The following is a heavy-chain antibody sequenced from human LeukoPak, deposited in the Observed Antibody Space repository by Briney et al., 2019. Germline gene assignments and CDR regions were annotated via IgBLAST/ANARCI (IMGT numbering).Heavy chain of an antibody. CDR2: IYTRGST. J-gene: IGHJ5*02. V-gene: IGHV4-4*09. CDR1: GDSINNHY. CDR3: ARHWIETTKTYSYWFDP. Sequence: SETLSLTCTVSGDSINNHYWSWIRQSPGKGLEWIGFIYTRGSTNYNPSLKSRVTMSGDTSKNQVSLTLNSVTAADTAVYYRARHWIETTKTYSYWFDPWGQGTLVTVSS. D-gene: IGHD1-1*01.